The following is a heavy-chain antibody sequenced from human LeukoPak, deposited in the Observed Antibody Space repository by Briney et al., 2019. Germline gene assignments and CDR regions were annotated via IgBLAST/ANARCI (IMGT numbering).Heavy chain of an antibody. J-gene: IGHJ4*02. CDR2: INPSGGST. Sequence: ASVKVSCKASGYTFTSYYMHWVRQAPGQGLEWMGIINPSGGSTSYAQKFQGRVTMTRDMSTSTVYMGLSSLRSEDTAVYYCARDGGYYDSSGSPAIYYFDYWGQGTLVTVSS. D-gene: IGHD3-22*01. V-gene: IGHV1-46*01. CDR3: ARDGGYYDSSGSPAIYYFDY. CDR1: GYTFTSYY.